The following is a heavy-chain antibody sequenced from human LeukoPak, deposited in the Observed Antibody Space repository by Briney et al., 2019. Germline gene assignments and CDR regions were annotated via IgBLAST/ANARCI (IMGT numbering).Heavy chain of an antibody. CDR1: GGSISSDY. CDR2: IYYSGST. Sequence: ASETLSLTCTVSGGSISSDYWSWIRQPPGKGLEWIGYIYYSGSTDYNPSLKSRVTISVDTSKSQFSLKLSSVTAADTAVYYCAREMGGSYYYYYGMDVWGQGTTVTVSS. J-gene: IGHJ6*02. D-gene: IGHD1-26*01. CDR3: AREMGGSYYYYYGMDV. V-gene: IGHV4-59*01.